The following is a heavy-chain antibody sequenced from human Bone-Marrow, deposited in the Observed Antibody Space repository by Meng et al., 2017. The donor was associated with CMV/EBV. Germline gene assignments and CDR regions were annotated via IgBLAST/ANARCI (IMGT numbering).Heavy chain of an antibody. CDR2: IKQDGSEK. J-gene: IGHJ6*02. V-gene: IGHV3-7*01. Sequence: GESLKISCAASGFSFSNYWMTWVRQAPGKELEWVANIKQDGSEKYYVASVKGRFTISRDNAKNSLYLQMNDLRGDDTAVYYCTRSMDVWGQGTTVTVSS. CDR1: GFSFSNYW. CDR3: TRSMDV.